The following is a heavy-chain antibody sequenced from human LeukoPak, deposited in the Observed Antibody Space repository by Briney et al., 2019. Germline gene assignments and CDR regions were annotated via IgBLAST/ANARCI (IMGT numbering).Heavy chain of an antibody. D-gene: IGHD2-2*01. CDR2: INHSGST. Sequence: SETLSLTCAVYGGSFSGYYWSWIRQPPGKGLEWIGEINHSGSTNYNPPLKSRVTISVDTSKNQFSLKLSSVTAADTAVYYCARGTGYCSSTSCHLDCWGQGTLVTVSS. V-gene: IGHV4-34*01. CDR3: ARGTGYCSSTSCHLDC. J-gene: IGHJ4*02. CDR1: GGSFSGYY.